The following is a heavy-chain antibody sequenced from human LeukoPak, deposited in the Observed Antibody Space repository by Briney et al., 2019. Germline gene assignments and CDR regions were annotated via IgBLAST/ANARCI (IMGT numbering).Heavy chain of an antibody. CDR3: GRGAKQLELRGWFDP. D-gene: IGHD1-7*01. CDR2: IYYSGST. CDR1: GGSISSYY. V-gene: IGHV4-59*01. Sequence: SETLSLTCTVSGGSISSYYWSWIRQPPGKGLEWIGYIYYSGSTNYNPSLKSRVTISVDTSKNQFSLKLSSVTAADTAVYYWGRGAKQLELRGWFDPWGQGTLVTVSS. J-gene: IGHJ5*02.